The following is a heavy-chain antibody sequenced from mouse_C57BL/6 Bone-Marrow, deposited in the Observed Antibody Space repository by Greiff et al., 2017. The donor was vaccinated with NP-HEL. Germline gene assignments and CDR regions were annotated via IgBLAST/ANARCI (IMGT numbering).Heavy chain of an antibody. V-gene: IGHV5-4*03. Sequence: EVKLMESGGGLVKPGGSLKLSCAASGFTFSSYAMSWVRQTPEKRLEWVATISDGGSYTYYPDNVKGRFTISRDNAKNNLYLQWSHLNSDDTAMYYCARTGTFLAYWGQGTLVTVSA. J-gene: IGHJ3*01. CDR3: ARTGTFLAY. CDR1: GFTFSSYA. CDR2: ISDGGSYT. D-gene: IGHD4-1*01.